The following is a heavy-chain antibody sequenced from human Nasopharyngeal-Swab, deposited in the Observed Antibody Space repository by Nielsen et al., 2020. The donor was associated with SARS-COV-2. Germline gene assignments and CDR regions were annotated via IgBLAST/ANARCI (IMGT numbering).Heavy chain of an antibody. CDR2: IGVSGTMT. CDR1: GFTFSRSA. D-gene: IGHD6-13*01. CDR3: ARGSSRGMFDY. J-gene: IGHJ4*02. Sequence: GESLKISCAASGFTFSRSALTWVRQAPGKGLEWVSAIGVSGTMTYYADLVRGRFTISRDNSKNTLYLQMNSLRAEDTAVYYCARGSSRGMFDYWGQGTLVTVSS. V-gene: IGHV3-23*01.